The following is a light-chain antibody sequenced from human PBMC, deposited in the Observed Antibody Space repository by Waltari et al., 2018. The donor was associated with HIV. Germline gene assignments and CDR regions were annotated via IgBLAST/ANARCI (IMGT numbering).Light chain of an antibody. CDR2: DIN. V-gene: IGLV1-51*01. Sequence: QSVLTQQPPSVSAAPVQNVTKSCPGGNSHLGNAFVCWYQHRPGMAPRLLIYDINKRPLGIPERFSASKSGTAATLGITGLQTGDEGDYYCGTWDARLSAGVFGSGTKVF. CDR1: NSHLGNAF. J-gene: IGLJ1*01. CDR3: GTWDARLSAGVFGSGTKV.